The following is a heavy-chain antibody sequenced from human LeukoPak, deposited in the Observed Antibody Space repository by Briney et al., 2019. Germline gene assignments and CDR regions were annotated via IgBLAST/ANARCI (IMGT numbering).Heavy chain of an antibody. J-gene: IGHJ4*02. CDR2: ISSSSSYI. CDR3: ASKPTYYYGSGSYYNDY. V-gene: IGHV3-21*01. CDR1: GFTFSSYS. Sequence: GGSLGLSCAASGFTFSSYSMNWVRQAPGKGLEWVSSISSSSSYIYYADSVKGQFTISRDNAKNSLYLQMNSLRAEDTAVYYCASKPTYYYGSGSYYNDYWGQGTLVTVSS. D-gene: IGHD3-10*01.